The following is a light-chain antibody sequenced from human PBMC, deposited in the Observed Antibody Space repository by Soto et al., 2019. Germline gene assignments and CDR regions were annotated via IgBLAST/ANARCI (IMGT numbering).Light chain of an antibody. CDR2: TTY. CDR3: QQANSFPRT. Sequence: DIQMTQSPSSVSASVGDRVTITCRASQGISSWLAWYQQKPGKAPKLLIYTTYGLQSGVPPRFSGSGSGTDFTLTLSGLQPEDFATYYCQQANSFPRTFGQGTKVEVK. V-gene: IGKV1-12*01. J-gene: IGKJ1*01. CDR1: QGISSW.